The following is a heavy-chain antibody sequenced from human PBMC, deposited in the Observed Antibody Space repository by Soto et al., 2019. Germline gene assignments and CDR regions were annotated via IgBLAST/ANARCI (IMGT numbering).Heavy chain of an antibody. CDR2: IRGRGATT. CDR3: AKDVNYDVLAGYYYY. CDR1: DFTLSSYG. Sequence: EVQLLESGGGLVQPGGSLRLSCAASDFTLSSYGTTWVRQPPGKGLEWVSTIRGRGATTYYADSVKGRFTISRDDSKNTLYLQMNSLRVDDTAVYFCAKDVNYDVLAGYYYYWGQGTRVTVSS. J-gene: IGHJ4*02. D-gene: IGHD3-9*01. V-gene: IGHV3-23*01.